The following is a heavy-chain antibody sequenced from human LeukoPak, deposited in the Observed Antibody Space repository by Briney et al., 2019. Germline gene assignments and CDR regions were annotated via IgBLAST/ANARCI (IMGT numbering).Heavy chain of an antibody. V-gene: IGHV3-30-3*01. J-gene: IGHJ4*02. CDR3: ARGGPVPGITIFGVALDY. D-gene: IGHD3-3*01. Sequence: PGRSLRLSCAASGFTFSSYAMHWVRQAPGKGLEGVAVISYDGSNKYYADSVKGRFTISRDNSKNTLYLQMNSLRAEDTAVYYCARGGPVPGITIFGVALDYWGQGTLVTVSS. CDR2: ISYDGSNK. CDR1: GFTFSSYA.